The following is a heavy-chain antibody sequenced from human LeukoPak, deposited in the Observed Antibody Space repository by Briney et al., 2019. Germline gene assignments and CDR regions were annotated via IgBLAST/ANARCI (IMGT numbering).Heavy chain of an antibody. J-gene: IGHJ4*02. CDR2: IVSDGIST. V-gene: IGHV3-74*01. D-gene: IGHD2-8*01. CDR1: LLTFISDW. CDR3: ARDLNGHYLNY. Sequence: EWTLRLSFASSLLTFISDWMHGVRQAPGKGLVWISRIVSDGISTSSADFVKGRFTISRDNAKNWLYVQMDSLRAEDTAVYYCARDLNGHYLNYWGQGTLVTVSS.